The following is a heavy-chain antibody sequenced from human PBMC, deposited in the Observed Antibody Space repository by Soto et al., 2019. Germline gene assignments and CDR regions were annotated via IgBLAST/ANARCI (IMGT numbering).Heavy chain of an antibody. CDR1: GGSISSSSYY. J-gene: IGHJ4*02. V-gene: IGHV4-39*01. CDR2: IYYSGST. CDR3: ASSGWDSLFDY. D-gene: IGHD6-19*01. Sequence: QLQLQESGPGLVKPSETLSLTCTVSGGSISSSSYYWGWIRQPPGKGLEWIGSIYYSGSTYYNPSLKSRVTISVDTSKNQFSLKLSYVTAADTAVYYCASSGWDSLFDYWGQGTLVTVSS.